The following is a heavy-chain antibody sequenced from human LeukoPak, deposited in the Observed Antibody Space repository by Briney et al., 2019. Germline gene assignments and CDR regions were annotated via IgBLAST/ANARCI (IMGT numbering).Heavy chain of an antibody. J-gene: IGHJ4*02. CDR1: GYTFTSYG. Sequence: ASVKVSCKASGYTFTSYGISWVRQAPGQGLEWMGWISAYNGNTNYAQKFQGRVTMTRDTSISTAYMELSRLRSDDTAVYYCARAGFNWGEIDYWGQGTLVTVSS. D-gene: IGHD7-27*01. CDR2: ISAYNGNT. V-gene: IGHV1-18*01. CDR3: ARAGFNWGEIDY.